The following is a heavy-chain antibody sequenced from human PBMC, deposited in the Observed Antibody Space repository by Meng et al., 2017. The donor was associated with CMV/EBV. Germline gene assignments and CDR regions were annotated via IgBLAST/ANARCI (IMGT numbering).Heavy chain of an antibody. CDR3: ARGSGSGNWFDP. Sequence: CTGSGGSGSSGSYYWSWIRQPPGKGLEWIGYIYYSGSTNYNPSLKSRVTISVDTSKNQFSLKLSSVTAADTAVYYCARGSGSGNWFDPWGQGTLVTVSS. J-gene: IGHJ5*02. V-gene: IGHV4-61*01. CDR2: IYYSGST. CDR1: GGSGSSGSYY. D-gene: IGHD1-26*01.